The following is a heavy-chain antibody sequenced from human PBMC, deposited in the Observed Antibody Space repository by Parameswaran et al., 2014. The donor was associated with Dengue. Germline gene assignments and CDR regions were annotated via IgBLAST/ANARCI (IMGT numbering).Heavy chain of an antibody. CDR3: ATAPFYYGSGTYHNKFGLDV. Sequence: RWIRQPPGKGLEWIGYVQHNGNTYYNPSLKSRVAMSVDTSKNQFSLKLSSVSAADTAVYFCATAPFYYGSGTYHNKFGLDVWGQGTTVTVSS. D-gene: IGHD3-10*01. V-gene: IGHV4-31*02. J-gene: IGHJ6*02. CDR2: VQHNGNT.